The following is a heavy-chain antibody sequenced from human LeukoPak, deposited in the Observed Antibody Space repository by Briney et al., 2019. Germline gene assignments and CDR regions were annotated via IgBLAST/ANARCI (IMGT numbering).Heavy chain of an antibody. D-gene: IGHD2-21*02. CDR3: ARELPREVTLDY. CDR1: GFPFIGYE. V-gene: IGHV3-74*01. J-gene: IGHJ4*02. CDR2: INTDGSST. Sequence: PPGGSLRLSCAASGFPFIGYEMPWFRQAPGKGLVWVSRINTDGSSTNYADPVKGRFTISRDNAKNTLYLQMNSLRAEDTGVYYCARELPREVTLDYWGQGTLVTVSS.